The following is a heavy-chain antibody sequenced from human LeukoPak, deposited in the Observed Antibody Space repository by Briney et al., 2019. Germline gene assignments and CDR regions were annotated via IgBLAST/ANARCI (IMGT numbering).Heavy chain of an antibody. Sequence: GRSLRLSCAASGFTFSSYAMHWVRQAPGKGLEWVAVISYDGSNKYYADSVKGRFTISRDNSKNTLYLQMNSLRDEDTAVYYCARAYYGSGMGYYGMDVWGQGTTVTVSS. CDR1: GFTFSSYA. V-gene: IGHV3-30*04. J-gene: IGHJ6*02. D-gene: IGHD3-10*01. CDR3: ARAYYGSGMGYYGMDV. CDR2: ISYDGSNK.